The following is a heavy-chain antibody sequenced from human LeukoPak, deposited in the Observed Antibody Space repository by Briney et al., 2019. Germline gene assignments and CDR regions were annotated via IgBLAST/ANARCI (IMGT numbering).Heavy chain of an antibody. J-gene: IGHJ5*02. V-gene: IGHV6-1*01. CDR3: ARGLPYSSSWYRGWFDP. Sequence: SQTLSLTCAISGDSVSSNSATWDWIRQSPSRGLEWLGRTYYRSKWYNDYAVSVKSRVTINPDTSKNQFSLQLNSVTPEDTAVYYCARGLPYSSSWYRGWFDPWGQGTLVTVSS. CDR1: GDSVSSNSAT. D-gene: IGHD6-13*01. CDR2: TYYRSKWYN.